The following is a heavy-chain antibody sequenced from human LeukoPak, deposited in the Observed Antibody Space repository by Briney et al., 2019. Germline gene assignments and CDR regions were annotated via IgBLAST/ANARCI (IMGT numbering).Heavy chain of an antibody. CDR2: ISGSAGSK. CDR3: AKGSGAYAYLFDY. D-gene: IGHD2-15*01. J-gene: IGHJ4*02. V-gene: IGHV3-23*01. CDR1: GLTFSSYD. Sequence: PGGSLRLSCAASGLTFSSYDMTWVRQAPGKGLEWVSGISGSAGSKDYADSVKGRFTVSRDNSKNTLYLQMSSLRADDTAVYYCAKGSGAYAYLFDYWGRGTLVTVSS.